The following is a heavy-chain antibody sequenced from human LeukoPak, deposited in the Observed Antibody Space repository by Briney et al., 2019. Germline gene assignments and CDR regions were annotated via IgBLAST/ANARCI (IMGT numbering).Heavy chain of an antibody. CDR2: IYYSGST. Sequence: SETLSLTCTVSSGSISSYYWSWIRQPPGKGLEWIGYIYYSGSTNYNPSLKSRVTISVDTSKNQFSLKLSSVTAADTAVYYCARDLSYYFDYWGQGTLVTVSS. D-gene: IGHD2-2*01. V-gene: IGHV4-59*01. J-gene: IGHJ4*02. CDR1: SGSISSYY. CDR3: ARDLSYYFDY.